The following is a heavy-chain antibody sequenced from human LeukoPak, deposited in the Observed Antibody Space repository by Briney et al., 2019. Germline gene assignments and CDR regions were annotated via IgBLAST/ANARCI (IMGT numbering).Heavy chain of an antibody. D-gene: IGHD3-10*01. CDR1: GFTFSSYW. V-gene: IGHV3-7*01. CDR2: IKQDGSEK. CDR3: ARNRSGSSWHHVDGMDV. Sequence: PGGSLRLSCAASGFTFSSYWMSWVRQAPGKGLEWVANIKQDGSEKYYVDSVKGRFTISRDDAKNSLYLQMNSLRAEDTAVYYCARNRSGSSWHHVDGMDVWGQGTTVTVSS. J-gene: IGHJ6*02.